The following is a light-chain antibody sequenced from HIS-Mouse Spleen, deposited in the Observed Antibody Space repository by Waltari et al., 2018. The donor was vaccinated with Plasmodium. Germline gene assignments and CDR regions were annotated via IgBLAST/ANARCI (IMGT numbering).Light chain of an antibody. CDR3: YSTDSSGNHRV. CDR1: ALPKKY. V-gene: IGLV3-10*01. CDR2: KYS. Sequence: SYELTQPPSVSVSPGQTARITCSGDALPKKYAYWYQQKSGQAPVLVIHKYSKRHSGIPEGFSGSSSGTMATLTISGAQVEDEADYYCYSTDSSGNHRVFGGGTKLTVL. J-gene: IGLJ3*02.